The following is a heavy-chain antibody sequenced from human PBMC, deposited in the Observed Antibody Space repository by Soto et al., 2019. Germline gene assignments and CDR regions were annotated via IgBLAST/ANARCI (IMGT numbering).Heavy chain of an antibody. V-gene: IGHV3-30*18. D-gene: IGHD3-16*01. J-gene: IGHJ6*02. CDR2: ISYDGSNK. Sequence: QVQLVESGGSVVQPGRSLRLSCAASGFTFSNYDMHWVRQAPGKGLEWVAVISYDGSNKYYADSVKGRFTISRDNSKNTRYLQMTSLRAEDTAVYYCAKEGSAMGGMGVWGQGTTVTVSS. CDR1: GFTFSNYD. CDR3: AKEGSAMGGMGV.